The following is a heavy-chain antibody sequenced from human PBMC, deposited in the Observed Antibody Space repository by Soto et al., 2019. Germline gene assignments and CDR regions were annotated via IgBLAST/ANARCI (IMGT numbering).Heavy chain of an antibody. Sequence: ASVKVSCKASGYTFTGYYMHWVRQAPGQGLEWMGWINPNSGGTNYAQKFQGWVTITRDTSASTAYMELSSLRSEDTAVYYCARGLYYDFWSGYPLGIWGQGTMVTVSS. V-gene: IGHV1-2*04. CDR3: ARGLYYDFWSGYPLGI. CDR1: GYTFTGYY. D-gene: IGHD3-3*01. CDR2: INPNSGGT. J-gene: IGHJ3*02.